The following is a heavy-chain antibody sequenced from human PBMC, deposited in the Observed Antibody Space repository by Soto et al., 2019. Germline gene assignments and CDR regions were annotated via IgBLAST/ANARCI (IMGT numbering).Heavy chain of an antibody. CDR2: ISSTSNTI. CDR3: ARDRGCSGGICYRDLGH. D-gene: IGHD2-15*01. J-gene: IGHJ4*02. V-gene: IGHV3-48*01. CDR1: GFTFSSYS. Sequence: EVQLVESGGGLRQSGGSLRLSCAASGFTFSSYSMSWVRQAPGKGLEWVSYISSTSNTIYYADSVKGRFTISRDNAKNSLYLHMNSLSAEDTAVYYCARDRGCSGGICYRDLGHWGQGTLVTVSS.